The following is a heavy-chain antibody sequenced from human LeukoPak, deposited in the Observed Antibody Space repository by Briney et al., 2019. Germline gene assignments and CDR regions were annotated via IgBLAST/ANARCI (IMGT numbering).Heavy chain of an antibody. CDR3: ARASYDFWSGYYPAIGY. V-gene: IGHV4-59*01. Sequence: SETLSLTCTVSGGSISSYYWSWIRQPPGKGLEWIGYIYYSGSTNYNPSLKSRVTISVDTSKNQFSLKLSSVTAADTAVYYCARASYDFWSGYYPAIGYWGQGTLVTVSS. D-gene: IGHD3-3*01. CDR2: IYYSGST. J-gene: IGHJ4*02. CDR1: GGSISSYY.